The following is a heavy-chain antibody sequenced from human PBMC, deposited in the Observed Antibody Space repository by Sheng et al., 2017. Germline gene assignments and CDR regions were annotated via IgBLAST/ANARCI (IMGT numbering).Heavy chain of an antibody. CDR2: IIPILGIA. J-gene: IGHJ4*02. D-gene: IGHD2-2*01. V-gene: IGHV1-69*02. Sequence: QVQLVQSGAEVKKPGSSVKVSCKASGGTFSSYTISWVRQAPGQGLEWMGRIIPILGIANYAQKFQGRVTITADKSTSTAYMELSSLRSEDTAVYYCARGYCSSTSCYDFPFDYWGQGTLVTVSS. CDR1: GGTFSSYT. CDR3: ARGYCSSTSCYDFPFDY.